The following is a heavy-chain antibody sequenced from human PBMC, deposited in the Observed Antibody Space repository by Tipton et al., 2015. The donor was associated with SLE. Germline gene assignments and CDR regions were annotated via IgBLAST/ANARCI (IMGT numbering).Heavy chain of an antibody. V-gene: IGHV4-39*07. CDR1: GGSISSSSYY. CDR3: ARDERVRGVLGY. J-gene: IGHJ4*02. CDR2: IYYSGST. Sequence: TLSLTCTVSGGSISSSSYYWGWIRQPPGKGLEWIGSIYYSGSTYYNPSLKSRVTISVDTSKNQFSLKLSSVTAADTAVYYCARDERVRGVLGYWGQGTLVTVSS. D-gene: IGHD3-10*01.